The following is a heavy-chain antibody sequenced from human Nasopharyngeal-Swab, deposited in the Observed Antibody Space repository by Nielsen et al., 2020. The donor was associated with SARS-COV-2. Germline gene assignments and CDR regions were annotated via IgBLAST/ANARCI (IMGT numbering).Heavy chain of an antibody. CDR1: GFTFSNAW. CDR3: TTTLGYSSSWYFDY. J-gene: IGHJ4*02. V-gene: IGHV3-15*01. CDR2: IKSKTDGGTT. Sequence: EGSLRLSCAASGFTFSNAWMSWVRQAPGKGLEWVGRIKSKTDGGTTDYAAPVKGRFTISRDDSKNTLYLQMNSLKTGDTAVYYCTTTLGYSSSWYFDYWGQGTLVTVSS. D-gene: IGHD6-13*01.